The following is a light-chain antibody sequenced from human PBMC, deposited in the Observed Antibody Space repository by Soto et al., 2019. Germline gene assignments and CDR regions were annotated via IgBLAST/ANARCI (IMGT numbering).Light chain of an antibody. J-gene: IGLJ2*01. Sequence: QSALTQPASVSGSPGQSITLSCAGTSSDIVAHNFVSWYQHHPGKAPKLIIYEVTKWPSGVSTRFSGSKAGNTASLTISGIQAEDEADYYCNSDTLSRTVVFGGGTKLPVL. V-gene: IGLV2-14*01. CDR1: SSDIVAHNF. CDR2: EVT. CDR3: NSDTLSRTVV.